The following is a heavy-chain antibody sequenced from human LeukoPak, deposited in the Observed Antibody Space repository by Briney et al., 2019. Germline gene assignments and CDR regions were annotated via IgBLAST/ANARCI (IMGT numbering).Heavy chain of an antibody. CDR1: GFTFSSYS. Sequence: GGSLRLSCAASGFTFSSYSMNWVRQAPGKGLEWVSSISSSSGYIYYADSVKGRFTISRDNAKNSLYLQMNSLRAEDTAVYYCARDSRGMWLRLIRYYYYYYMDVWGKGTTATVSS. V-gene: IGHV3-21*01. J-gene: IGHJ6*03. CDR3: ARDSRGMWLRLIRYYYYYYMDV. CDR2: ISSSSGYI. D-gene: IGHD5-12*01.